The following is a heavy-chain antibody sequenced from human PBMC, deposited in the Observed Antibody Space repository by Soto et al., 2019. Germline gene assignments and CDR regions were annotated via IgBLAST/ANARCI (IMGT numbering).Heavy chain of an antibody. D-gene: IGHD6-25*01. CDR2: INPNSGGT. Sequence: ALVNLSCKTSGYTLTGYYIRWLRQTPGQGLEWMGWINPNSGGTNYAQKFQGRVTMTRDTSISTAYMELSRLRSDDTAVYYCAAADEYYYYGMDVWGQGTTVTVPS. J-gene: IGHJ6*02. CDR1: GYTLTGYY. V-gene: IGHV1-2*02. CDR3: AAADEYYYYGMDV.